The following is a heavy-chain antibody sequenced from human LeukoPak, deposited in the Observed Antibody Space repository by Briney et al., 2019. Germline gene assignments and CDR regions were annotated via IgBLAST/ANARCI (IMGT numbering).Heavy chain of an antibody. V-gene: IGHV3-33*01. D-gene: IGHD2-15*01. CDR1: GFTFSTFG. CDR2: IWYDGNIK. J-gene: IGHJ4*02. CDR3: ARDLDLLCFDY. Sequence: PGRSLRLSCDTSGFTFSTFGMHWVRQAPGGGLEWVAVIWYDGNIKFYADSVKDRFTISRDNSKNTLYLQMNSLRAEDTAVYYCARDLDLLCFDYWGQGTLVTVSS.